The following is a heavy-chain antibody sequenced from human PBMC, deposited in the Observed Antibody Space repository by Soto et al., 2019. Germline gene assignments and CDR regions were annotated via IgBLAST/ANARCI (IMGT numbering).Heavy chain of an antibody. J-gene: IGHJ4*02. D-gene: IGHD1-26*01. CDR3: VILALGKFDY. CDR1: GFSFSSNS. V-gene: IGHV3-23*01. Sequence: EVQLLESGGGLVQPGGSLRLSCATSGFSFSSNSMAWVRQSPGKGLEWVSAISDGSERIYYVDSVKGRFTISRYNSKNKLFLQMDSLRAEDTAVYNCVILALGKFDYWGQGILVIVSS. CDR2: ISDGSERI.